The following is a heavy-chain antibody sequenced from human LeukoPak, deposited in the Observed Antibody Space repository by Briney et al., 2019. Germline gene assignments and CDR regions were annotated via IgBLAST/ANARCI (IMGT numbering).Heavy chain of an antibody. CDR1: GYTFTSYG. J-gene: IGHJ4*02. D-gene: IGHD6-19*01. CDR3: ARDHSSGWYSPLDY. V-gene: IGHV1-18*01. Sequence: ASVKVSCKASGYTFTSYGISWVRQAPGQGLEWMGWVSAYNGNTNYAQKLQGRVTMTTDTSTSTAYMELRSLRSDDTAVYYCARDHSSGWYSPLDYWGQGTLVTVSS. CDR2: VSAYNGNT.